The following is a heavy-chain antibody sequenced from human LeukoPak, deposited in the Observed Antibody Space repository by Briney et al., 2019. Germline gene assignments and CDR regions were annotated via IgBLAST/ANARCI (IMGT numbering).Heavy chain of an antibody. J-gene: IGHJ6*03. Sequence: SETLSLTCAVYGGSFSGYYWSWIRQPPGKGLEWIGEINHSGSTNYKPSLKSRVTISVDTSKNQFSLKLSSVTAADTAAYYCARGSGGWSSWAYYYYYYMDVWGKGTTVTVSS. CDR2: INHSGST. V-gene: IGHV4-34*01. CDR3: ARGSGGWSSWAYYYYYYMDV. CDR1: GGSFSGYY. D-gene: IGHD2-15*01.